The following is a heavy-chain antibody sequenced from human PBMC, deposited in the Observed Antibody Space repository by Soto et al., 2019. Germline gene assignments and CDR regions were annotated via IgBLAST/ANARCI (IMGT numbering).Heavy chain of an antibody. CDR3: ARDSLPGDSSAYYRY. D-gene: IGHD3-22*01. Sequence: PGGSLRLSCKASGFTFSSYWMSWVRQAPGKGLEWVANIKQDGSEKYYVDTVKGRFTISRDNAKNSLYLQMNSLGAEDTALYYCARDSLPGDSSAYYRYWGQGTLVTVPS. J-gene: IGHJ4*02. CDR2: IKQDGSEK. V-gene: IGHV3-7*05. CDR1: GFTFSSYW.